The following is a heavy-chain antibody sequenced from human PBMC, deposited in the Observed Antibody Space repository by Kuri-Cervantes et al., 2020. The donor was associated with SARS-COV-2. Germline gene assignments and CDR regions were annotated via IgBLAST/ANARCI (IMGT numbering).Heavy chain of an antibody. CDR1: GFTFDDYA. Sequence: SLKISCAASGFTFDDYAMHWVRQAPGKGLEWVSGISWNSGSIGYADSVKGRFTISRDNAKNSLYLQMNSLRAEDMALYYCAKDQHGIVVVVAAVDYWGQGTLVTVSS. D-gene: IGHD2-15*01. V-gene: IGHV3-9*03. CDR2: ISWNSGSI. CDR3: AKDQHGIVVVVAAVDY. J-gene: IGHJ4*02.